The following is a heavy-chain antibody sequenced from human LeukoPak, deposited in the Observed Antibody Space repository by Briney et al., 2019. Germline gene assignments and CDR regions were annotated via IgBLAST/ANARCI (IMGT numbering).Heavy chain of an antibody. V-gene: IGHV3-30*02. J-gene: IGHJ3*02. CDR1: GFTFSSYG. Sequence: GGSLRLSCAASGFTFSSYGMHWVRQAPGKGLEWVAFIRYDGSNKYYADSVKGRFTISRDNSKNTLYLQMNSLRAEDTAVYYCAKDRAIFGVVIGKGAFDIWGQGTMVTVSS. CDR2: IRYDGSNK. CDR3: AKDRAIFGVVIGKGAFDI. D-gene: IGHD3-3*01.